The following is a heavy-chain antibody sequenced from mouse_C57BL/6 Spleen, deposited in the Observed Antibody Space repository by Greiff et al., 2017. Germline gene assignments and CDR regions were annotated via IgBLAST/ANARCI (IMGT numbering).Heavy chain of an antibody. CDR2: IYPGSGST. CDR1: GYTFTSYW. D-gene: IGHD1-1*01. V-gene: IGHV1-55*01. Sequence: VKLQQPGAELVKPGASVKMSCKASGYTFTSYWITWVKQRPGQGLEWIGDIYPGSGSTNYNEKFKSKATLTVDTSSCTAYMQLSSLTSEDSAVYYCARGDYYGSSRWFAYWGQGTLVTVSA. CDR3: ARGDYYGSSRWFAY. J-gene: IGHJ3*01.